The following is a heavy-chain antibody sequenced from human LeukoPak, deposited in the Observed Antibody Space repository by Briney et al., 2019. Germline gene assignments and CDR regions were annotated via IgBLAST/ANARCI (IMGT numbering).Heavy chain of an antibody. CDR2: GYYSGTT. Sequence: SETLSLTCTVPGGSISSSNYYWAWIRQPPGKGLEWIGSGYYSGTTFYNPSLKSRLTVSVDVSKNQFSLKLSSVTAADTAAYYCASQRSGYSFDYWGQGILVTVSS. V-gene: IGHV4-39*01. CDR3: ASQRSGYSFDY. CDR1: GGSISSSNYY. J-gene: IGHJ4*02. D-gene: IGHD3-3*01.